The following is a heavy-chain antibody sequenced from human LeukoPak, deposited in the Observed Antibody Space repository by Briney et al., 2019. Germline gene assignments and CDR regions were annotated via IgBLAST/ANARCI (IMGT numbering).Heavy chain of an antibody. J-gene: IGHJ6*02. D-gene: IGHD1-26*01. Sequence: SETLSLTCTVSGGSISSSSYYWGWIRQPPGKGLEWIGSIYYSGSTYYNPSLKSRVTISVDTSKNQFSLKLSSVTAADTAVYYCARHFPGWELLYYYYGMDVWGQGTTVTVSS. CDR3: ARHFPGWELLYYYYGMDV. V-gene: IGHV4-39*01. CDR2: IYYSGST. CDR1: GGSISSSSYY.